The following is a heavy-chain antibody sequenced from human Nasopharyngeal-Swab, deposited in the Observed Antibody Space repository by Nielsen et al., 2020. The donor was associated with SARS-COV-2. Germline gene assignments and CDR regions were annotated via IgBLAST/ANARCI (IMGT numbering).Heavy chain of an antibody. CDR2: IYYSGST. D-gene: IGHD3-16*01. Sequence: SETLSLTCTVSGGSISSYYWSWIRQPQGKGLEWIGYIYYSGSTNYNPSLKSRVTISVDRSKNQFSLKLSSVTAADTAVYYCARGEGEAIDYWGQGTLVTVSS. V-gene: IGHV4-59*12. CDR3: ARGEGEAIDY. CDR1: GGSISSYY. J-gene: IGHJ4*02.